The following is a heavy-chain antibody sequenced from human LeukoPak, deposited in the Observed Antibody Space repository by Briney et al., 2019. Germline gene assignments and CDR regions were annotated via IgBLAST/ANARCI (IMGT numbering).Heavy chain of an antibody. Sequence: PGGSLRLSCAASGFTFSSYSMNWVRQAPGKGLEWVSSISSSSSYIYYADSVKGRFTISRDNAKSSLYLQMNSLRAEDTAVYYCARAVGIAAAGTISWGQGTLVTVSS. CDR3: ARAVGIAAAGTIS. D-gene: IGHD6-13*01. CDR1: GFTFSSYS. CDR2: ISSSSSYI. J-gene: IGHJ5*02. V-gene: IGHV3-21*01.